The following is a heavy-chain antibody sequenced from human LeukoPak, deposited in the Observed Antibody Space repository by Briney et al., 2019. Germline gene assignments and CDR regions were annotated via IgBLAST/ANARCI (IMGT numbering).Heavy chain of an antibody. CDR3: SVNYCSGGSCYML. CDR1: GFTFSGSV. CDR2: IRSKANSYAT. J-gene: IGHJ4*02. V-gene: IGHV3-73*01. Sequence: GGSLRLSCAASGFTFSGSVMHWVRQASGKGLEWVGRIRSKANSYATAYAASVKGRFTISRDDSKNTAYLQMNNLKTEDTAVYYCSVNYCSGGSCYMLWGQGTLVTVSS. D-gene: IGHD2-15*01.